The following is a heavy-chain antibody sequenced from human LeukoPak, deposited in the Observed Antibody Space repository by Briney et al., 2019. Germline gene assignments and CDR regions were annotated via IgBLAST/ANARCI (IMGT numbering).Heavy chain of an antibody. V-gene: IGHV3-66*01. CDR3: ARVQNYYDSSGYYVAVDGYYYYGMDV. CDR1: GFTVSSNY. D-gene: IGHD3-22*01. Sequence: GGSLRLSCAASGFTVSSNYMSWVRQAPGKGLEWVSVIYSGGSTYYADSVKGRFTISRDNSKNTLYLQMNSLRAEDTAVYYCARVQNYYDSSGYYVAVDGYYYYGMDVWGQGTTVTVSS. J-gene: IGHJ6*02. CDR2: IYSGGST.